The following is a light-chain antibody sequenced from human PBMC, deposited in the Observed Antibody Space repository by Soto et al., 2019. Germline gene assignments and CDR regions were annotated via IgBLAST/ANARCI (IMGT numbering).Light chain of an antibody. Sequence: AVQLTQSPSSLSASVGDRVTITCRASQDISTELGWYQQRPGKAPSLLIYATSTLQSGVPPRFSGSGSGTDFTLTIAGLQPEDFATYYCLQDFNCPRTFGQGTKV. CDR2: ATS. J-gene: IGKJ1*01. CDR3: LQDFNCPRT. CDR1: QDISTE. V-gene: IGKV1-6*01.